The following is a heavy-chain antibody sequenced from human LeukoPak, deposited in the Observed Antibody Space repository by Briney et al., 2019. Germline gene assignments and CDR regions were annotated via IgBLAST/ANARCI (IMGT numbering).Heavy chain of an antibody. V-gene: IGHV3-74*01. Sequence: GSLILSCATSGLTFRTTWMHWVRQAPGKGLMWVSRMNGEGTTIDYADSVKGRFTVSRDYAKNTLFLQMNNLRTEDTALYFCATARNFRFEYWGQGSLVIVSA. CDR2: MNGEGTTI. D-gene: IGHD1-7*01. CDR1: GLTFRTTW. J-gene: IGHJ4*02. CDR3: ATARNFRFEY.